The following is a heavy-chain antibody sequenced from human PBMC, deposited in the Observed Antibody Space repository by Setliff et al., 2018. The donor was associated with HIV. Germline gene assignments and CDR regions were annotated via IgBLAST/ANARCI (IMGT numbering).Heavy chain of an antibody. V-gene: IGHV4-4*02. CDR2: IYHSGST. J-gene: IGHJ6*02. CDR3: ARIGYGYYYGMDV. Sequence: PSETLSLTCAVSGGSISSSNWWSWVRQPPGKGLEWIGEIYHSGSTNYNPSLKSRVTISVDKSKNQFSQKLSSVTAADTAVYYCARIGYGYYYGMDVWGQGTTVTVSS. CDR1: GGSISSSNW. D-gene: IGHD5-18*01.